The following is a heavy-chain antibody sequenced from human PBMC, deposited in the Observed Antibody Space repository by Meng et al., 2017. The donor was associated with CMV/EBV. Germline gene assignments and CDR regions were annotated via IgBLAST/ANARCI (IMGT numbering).Heavy chain of an antibody. V-gene: IGHV3-13*01. CDR2: IGTAGDT. Sequence: GESLKISCAASGFTFSSYAMHWVRQATGKGLEWVSAIGTAGDTYYPGSVKGRFTISRENAKNSLYLQMNSLRAGDTAVYYCARNYGMDVWGQGTTVTVSS. CDR3: ARNYGMDV. CDR1: GFTFSSYA. J-gene: IGHJ6*02.